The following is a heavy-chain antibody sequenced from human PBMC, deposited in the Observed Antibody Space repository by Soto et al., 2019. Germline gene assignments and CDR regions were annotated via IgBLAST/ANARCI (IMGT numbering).Heavy chain of an antibody. CDR3: ARLWGWSVDC. Sequence: QVQLQESGPGLVKPSETLSLTCTVSGGSISSYYWSWIRQPPGKGLEWIGYIYYSGSTNYNPSLKSRVNMSVATSKNQFSLKLSSVTAADTAVYYCARLWGWSVDCWGQGTLVTVSS. V-gene: IGHV4-59*08. CDR2: IYYSGST. J-gene: IGHJ4*02. D-gene: IGHD3-16*01. CDR1: GGSISSYY.